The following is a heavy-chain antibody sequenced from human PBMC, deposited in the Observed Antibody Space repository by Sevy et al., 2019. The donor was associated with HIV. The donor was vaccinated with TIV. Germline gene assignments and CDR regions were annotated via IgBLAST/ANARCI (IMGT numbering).Heavy chain of an antibody. J-gene: IGHJ5*02. V-gene: IGHV3-7*01. CDR2: IKQDGSEK. CDR1: GFTFSSYW. Sequence: GGSLRLSCAASGFTFSSYWMSWVRQAPGKGLEWVANIKQDGSEKYYVDSVKGRFTISRDNAKNSLYLQMNSLRAEDTAVYHCARDQGYYDSSGYYLAWGQGTLVTVSS. D-gene: IGHD3-22*01. CDR3: ARDQGYYDSSGYYLA.